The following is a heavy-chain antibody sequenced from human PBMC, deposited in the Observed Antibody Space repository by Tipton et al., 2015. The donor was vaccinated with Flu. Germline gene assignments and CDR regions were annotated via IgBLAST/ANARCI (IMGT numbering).Heavy chain of an antibody. Sequence: SLRLSCAASGFTFSTYWMSWVRQAPGKGLEWVANLNQDGSEKYCVDSVKGRFTISRDNAKNSLFLQMNTLRAEDTAVYYCVRYDSVARSRPTYWYLDLWGRGTLVTVSS. V-gene: IGHV3-7*03. CDR1: GFTFSTYW. D-gene: IGHD3-22*01. J-gene: IGHJ2*01. CDR3: VRYDSVARSRPTYWYLDL. CDR2: LNQDGSEK.